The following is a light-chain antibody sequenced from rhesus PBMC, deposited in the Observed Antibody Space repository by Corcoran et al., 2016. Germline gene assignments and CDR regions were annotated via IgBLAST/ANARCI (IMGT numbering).Light chain of an antibody. Sequence: QAALTQPPSVSGSPGQSGTISCTGTSSDIGGYNYVSWYQQHPGKAPKLMIYDVSKRPSGVSDRFSVSKSGNTASLTISGLQAEDEADYYCSSYAGSNTYIFGAGTRLTVL. CDR3: SSYAGSNTYI. CDR2: DVS. V-gene: IGLV2-23*01. J-gene: IGLJ1*01. CDR1: SSDIGGYNY.